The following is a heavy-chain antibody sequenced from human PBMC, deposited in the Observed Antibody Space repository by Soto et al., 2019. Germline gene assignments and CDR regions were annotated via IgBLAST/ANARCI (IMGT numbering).Heavy chain of an antibody. CDR3: ARVGRGYYGSGSPNWVDP. CDR1: GGTFSSYA. D-gene: IGHD3-10*01. CDR2: IIPIFGTA. Sequence: QVQLVQSGAEVKKPGSSVKVSCKDSGGTFSSYAISWVRQAPGQGLEWMGGIIPIFGTANYAQKFQGRVTITAVEPTSTDYMELSSLRSEDTAVYYCARVGRGYYGSGSPNWVDPWGQGTLVTVSS. V-gene: IGHV1-69*01. J-gene: IGHJ5*02.